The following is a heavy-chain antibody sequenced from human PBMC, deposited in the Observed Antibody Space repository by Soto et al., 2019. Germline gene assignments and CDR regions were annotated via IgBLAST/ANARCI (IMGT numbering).Heavy chain of an antibody. J-gene: IGHJ4*02. CDR1: GGSVSSGSYY. CDR3: AGGGGGYGDWSDLNY. Sequence: SETLSLTCTVSGGSVSSGSYYWSWIRQPPGKGLEWIGYIYYSGSTNYNPSLKSRVTISVDTSKNQFSLKLSSVTAADTAVYYCAGGGGGYGDWSDLNYWGQGTLVTVSS. V-gene: IGHV4-61*01. CDR2: IYYSGST. D-gene: IGHD4-17*01.